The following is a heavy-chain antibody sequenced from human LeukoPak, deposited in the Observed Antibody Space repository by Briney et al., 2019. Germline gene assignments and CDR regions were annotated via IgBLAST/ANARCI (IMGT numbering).Heavy chain of an antibody. Sequence: GSLRLSCAASGFTFSNYGDHWVRQAPGKGLEWVAVISYDGSNKYYADSVKGRFTISRDNSKNTLYLQMNSLRAEDTAVYYCAKDRGRGGDLSISNYNYFGMDVWGQGTTVTVSS. D-gene: IGHD3-16*02. V-gene: IGHV3-30*18. CDR3: AKDRGRGGDLSISNYNYFGMDV. CDR2: ISYDGSNK. CDR1: GFTFSNYG. J-gene: IGHJ6*02.